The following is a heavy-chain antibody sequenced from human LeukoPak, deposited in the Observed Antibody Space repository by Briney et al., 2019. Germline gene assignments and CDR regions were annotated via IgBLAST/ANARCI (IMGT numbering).Heavy chain of an antibody. CDR1: GYTFSGYY. V-gene: IGHV1-2*02. CDR2: INPNSGGT. CDR3: AREAETTLNWFDP. Sequence: ASVKVSCKASGYTFSGYYMHWVRQAPGQGLEWMGWINPNSGGTKNAQKFQGRVTMTRDTSINTAYMELSRLRSDDTAVYYCAREAETTLNWFDPWGQGTLVTVSS. J-gene: IGHJ5*02. D-gene: IGHD1-1*01.